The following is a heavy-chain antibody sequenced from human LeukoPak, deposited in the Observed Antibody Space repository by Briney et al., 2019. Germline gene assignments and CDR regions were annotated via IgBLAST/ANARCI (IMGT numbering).Heavy chain of an antibody. J-gene: IGHJ5*02. CDR2: VDPEDGET. V-gene: IGHV1-69-2*01. CDR1: GYTFTDYY. Sequence: GASVKVSCKVSGYTFTDYYMHWVRQAPGKGLEWMGLVDPEDGETIYAEKFQGRVTITADTSTDTAYMELSSLRSEDTTMYYCATVQQQLVLDWFDPWVQGTLVTVSS. D-gene: IGHD6-13*01. CDR3: ATVQQQLVLDWFDP.